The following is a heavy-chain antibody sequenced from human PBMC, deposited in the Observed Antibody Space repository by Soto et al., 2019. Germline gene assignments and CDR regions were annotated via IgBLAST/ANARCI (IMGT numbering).Heavy chain of an antibody. V-gene: IGHV3-23*01. J-gene: IGHJ4*02. Sequence: EVQLLDSGGGLVQPGGSLRLSCEASGFTFSNYAMNWVRQAPGKGLEWVLGISGGGDNTYYADSVKGRFTISRDNSKNTVLLQRNSLRAEDTAVYYCAKERLARGFDYWGQGTLVTVSS. CDR3: AKERLARGFDY. CDR2: ISGGGDNT. CDR1: GFTFSNYA.